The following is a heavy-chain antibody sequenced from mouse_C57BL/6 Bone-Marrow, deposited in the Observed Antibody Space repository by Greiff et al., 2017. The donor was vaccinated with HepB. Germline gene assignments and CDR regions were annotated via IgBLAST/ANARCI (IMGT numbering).Heavy chain of an antibody. Sequence: DVQLQESGGDLVKPGGSLKLSCAASGFTFSSYGMSWVRQTPDKRLEWVATISSGGSYTYYPDSVKGRFTISRDNAKNTLYLQMSSLKSEDTAMYYCARHGGYYCAYWGQGTLVTVSA. CDR3: ARHGGYYCAY. J-gene: IGHJ3*01. D-gene: IGHD2-3*01. CDR1: GFTFSSYG. CDR2: ISSGGSYT. V-gene: IGHV5-6*01.